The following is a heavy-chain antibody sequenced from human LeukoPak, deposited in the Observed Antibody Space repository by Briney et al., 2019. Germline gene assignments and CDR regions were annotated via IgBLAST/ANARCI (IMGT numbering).Heavy chain of an antibody. V-gene: IGHV4-39*01. J-gene: IGHJ6*02. D-gene: IGHD6-13*01. CDR2: IYYSGST. CDR1: GGSISISSYY. Sequence: SETLSLTCTVSGGSISISSYYWGWIRQPPGKGLEWIGSIYYSGSTYYNPSLKSRVTISVDTSKNQFSLKLSSVTAADTAVYYCARTRAAAGTNKLGPGYYYYYGMDVWGQGTTVTVSS. CDR3: ARTRAAAGTNKLGPGYYYYYGMDV.